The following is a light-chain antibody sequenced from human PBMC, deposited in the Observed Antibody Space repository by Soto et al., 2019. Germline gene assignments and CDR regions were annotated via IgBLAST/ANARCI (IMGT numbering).Light chain of an antibody. V-gene: IGKV4-1*01. Sequence: DFVLTQSPDSLAVSLGERATINCKSSQSVLFRSNNKNYLAWYQQKPGQPPKLLIYWASTRESGVPDRFSGSGSGTDFTLNISSLQAEDVAVYYCQPYYSTVSFGPGTKVDIK. CDR3: QPYYSTVS. J-gene: IGKJ3*01. CDR2: WAS. CDR1: QSVLFRSNNKNY.